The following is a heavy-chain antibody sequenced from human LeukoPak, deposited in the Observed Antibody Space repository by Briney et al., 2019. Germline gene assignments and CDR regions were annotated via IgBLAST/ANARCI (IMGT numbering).Heavy chain of an antibody. Sequence: GGSLRLSCAAFGFTVTNNYMSWVRQAPGKGLEWVSIIYPGGSTNYADSVKGRFTISGDNSKNMLYLQMNSLRAEDTAVYYCADYGSGTGGLDYWGQGTLVTVSS. V-gene: IGHV3-53*01. D-gene: IGHD3-10*01. CDR3: ADYGSGTGGLDY. CDR1: GFTVTNNY. CDR2: IYPGGST. J-gene: IGHJ4*02.